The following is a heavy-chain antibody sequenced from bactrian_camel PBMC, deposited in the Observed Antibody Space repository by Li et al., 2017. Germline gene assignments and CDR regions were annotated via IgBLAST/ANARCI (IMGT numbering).Heavy chain of an antibody. CDR2: IYADGSQT. Sequence: VQLVESGGASVQAGGSLRLSCAASGYTYSMNCMAWFRQASGQHLQWLASIYADGSQTNYHWPVKGRFTISRDNAKNTVWLQMNNLQSEDTALYYCAKGLFSTADGLGHTVRGQGTQVTVS. D-gene: IGHD1*01. CDR1: GYTYSMNC. V-gene: IGHV3S6*01. J-gene: IGHJ4*01.